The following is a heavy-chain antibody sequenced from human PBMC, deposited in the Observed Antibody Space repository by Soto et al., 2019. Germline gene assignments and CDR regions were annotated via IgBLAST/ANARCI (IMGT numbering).Heavy chain of an antibody. CDR3: VRVLYDSGVVDF. J-gene: IGHJ4*02. Sequence: QLVESGGGLFQAGGSTRLSCLVSGFTDGNFDMAWVRQAPGKGLEWASIIQTGGATYYSDSAQGRFTISRDNSKNTVYLQMNSLRVEDTGVYSCVRVLYDSGVVDFWGQGSLITVS. CDR1: GFTDGNFD. V-gene: IGHV3-53*01. CDR2: IQTGGAT. D-gene: IGHD5-12*01.